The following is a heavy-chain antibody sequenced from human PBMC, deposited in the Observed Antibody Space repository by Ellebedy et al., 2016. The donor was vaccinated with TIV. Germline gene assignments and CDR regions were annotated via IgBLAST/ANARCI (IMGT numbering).Heavy chain of an antibody. CDR1: GGSVNSSRHY. J-gene: IGHJ4*02. CDR2: VYYSGSP. D-gene: IGHD3-9*01. V-gene: IGHV4-39*01. CDR3: ARIDSWQPIDD. Sequence: MPSETLSPTCAVSGGSVNSSRHYWAWIRQPPGKGLEWIGSVYYSGSPYYNPSFKSRVTLSADTSKNQFSLNLRTVTAADTAVYYCARIDSWQPIDDWGQGILVTISS.